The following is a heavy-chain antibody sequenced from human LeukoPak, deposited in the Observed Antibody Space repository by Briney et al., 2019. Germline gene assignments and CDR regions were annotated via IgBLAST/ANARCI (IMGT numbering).Heavy chain of an antibody. V-gene: IGHV1-8*01. J-gene: IGHJ4*02. Sequence: ASVKVSCTASGYTFTSYDINWVRQATGQGLEWMGWMNPNSGNTGYAQKFQGRVTMTRNTSISTAYMELSSLRSDDTAVYYCARASNYYDSSGYSDYWGQGTLVTVSS. D-gene: IGHD3-22*01. CDR2: MNPNSGNT. CDR3: ARASNYYDSSGYSDY. CDR1: GYTFTSYD.